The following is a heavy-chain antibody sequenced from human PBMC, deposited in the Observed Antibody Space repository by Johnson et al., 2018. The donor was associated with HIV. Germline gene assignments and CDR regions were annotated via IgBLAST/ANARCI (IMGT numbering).Heavy chain of an antibody. CDR1: GFTFSSYA. V-gene: IGHV3-30*04. CDR3: ARPIAAHGVVDAFDI. Sequence: VQLLESGGGVVQPGRSLRLFCVGSGFTFSSYAMHWVRQAPGKGLEWVAVISYDGSNKYYADSVKGRFTISRDNSKNTLYLQMNSLRAEDTAVYYCARPIAAHGVVDAFDIWGQGTMVTVSS. CDR2: ISYDGSNK. D-gene: IGHD6-13*01. J-gene: IGHJ3*02.